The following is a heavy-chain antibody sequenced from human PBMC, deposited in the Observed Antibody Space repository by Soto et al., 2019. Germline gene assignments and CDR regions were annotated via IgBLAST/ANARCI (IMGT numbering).Heavy chain of an antibody. D-gene: IGHD2-15*01. CDR3: ARADCTGAYCYSWPFNYGVDV. CDR2: IWYYGSNK. Sequence: QVQLVESGGGVVQPGGSLRLSGTTSGFTFNTYGMHWVRQAPGKGLEWVAIIWYYGSNKYYADSVKGRFTISRDNSKNTLYLQMNSLRAEDTALYYCARADCTGAYCYSWPFNYGVDVRGQGTTVPVAS. CDR1: GFTFNTYG. V-gene: IGHV3-33*01. J-gene: IGHJ6*02.